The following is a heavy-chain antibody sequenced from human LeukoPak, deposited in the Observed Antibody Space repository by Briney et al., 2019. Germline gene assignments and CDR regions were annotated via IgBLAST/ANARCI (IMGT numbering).Heavy chain of an antibody. D-gene: IGHD3-16*01. J-gene: IGHJ6*03. CDR2: ITSTGGYI. CDR3: ARDLGGTYAYYYMDV. Sequence: PGGSLRLSCAASGFTFNHYAMSWVRQAPGKGLEWLSSITSTGGYIFYADSVKGRFTISRDNAKNSLFLQMNTLGAEDTALYYCARDLGGTYAYYYMDVWGKGTTVTVSS. V-gene: IGHV3-21*01. CDR1: GFTFNHYA.